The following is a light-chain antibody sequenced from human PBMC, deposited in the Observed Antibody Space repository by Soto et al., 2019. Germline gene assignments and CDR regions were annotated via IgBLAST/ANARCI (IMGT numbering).Light chain of an antibody. CDR1: QNLLATANNKNH. J-gene: IGKJ2*03. CDR2: WAS. V-gene: IGKV4-1*01. Sequence: DFVMTQSPDSLAVSLGERATINCRSSQNLLATANNKNHLAWYQHKAGQPPKLLIYWASTRGPGVPDRFTGSGSGTHFTLTISSLQAEDVAGYYCHQYYSTPPSFGQGTKLEIK. CDR3: HQYYSTPPS.